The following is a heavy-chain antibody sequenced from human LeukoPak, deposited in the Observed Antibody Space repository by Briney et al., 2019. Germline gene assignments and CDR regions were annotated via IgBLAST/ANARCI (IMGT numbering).Heavy chain of an antibody. Sequence: ASVKVSCKASGGTFSSYAISWVRQAPGQGLEWMGWISAYNGNTNYAQKLQGRVTMTTDTSTSTAYMELRSLRSDDTAVYYCARVGVEDIVVVPAAAPGVYYFDYWGQGTLVTVSS. D-gene: IGHD2-2*01. CDR2: ISAYNGNT. CDR1: GGTFSSYA. CDR3: ARVGVEDIVVVPAAAPGVYYFDY. J-gene: IGHJ4*02. V-gene: IGHV1-18*01.